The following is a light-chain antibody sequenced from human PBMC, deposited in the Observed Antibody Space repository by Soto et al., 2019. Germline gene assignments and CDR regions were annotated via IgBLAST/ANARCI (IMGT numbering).Light chain of an antibody. V-gene: IGKV3-20*01. CDR2: GTS. CDR3: QQYSDLPYT. J-gene: IGKJ2*01. CDR1: QSISSRN. Sequence: EIVLTQSPGTLSLSPRERATLSCRASQSISSRNLAWYQQKPGQAPRLLIYGTSSRATGIPDRFTGSGSVTDFTLTINSLEPEDFAVYYCQQYSDLPYTFGHGTKLEVK.